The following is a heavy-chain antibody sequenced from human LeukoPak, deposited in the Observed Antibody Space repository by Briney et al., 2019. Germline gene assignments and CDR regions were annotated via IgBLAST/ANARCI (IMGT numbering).Heavy chain of an antibody. CDR1: GFIFSSYA. D-gene: IGHD3-22*01. CDR2: ISGSGGST. V-gene: IGHV3-23*01. J-gene: IGHJ4*02. Sequence: GGSLRLSCAASGFIFSSYAMSWVRQAPGKGLEWVSAISGSGGSTYYADSVKGRFTISRDNSRNTLFLQMNSLRADDTAVYSCAKDPIRDHYDTIPSYYFDSWGQGTLVTVSS. CDR3: AKDPIRDHYDTIPSYYFDS.